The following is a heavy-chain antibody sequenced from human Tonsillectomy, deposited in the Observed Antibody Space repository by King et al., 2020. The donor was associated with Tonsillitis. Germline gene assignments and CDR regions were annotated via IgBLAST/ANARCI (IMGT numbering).Heavy chain of an antibody. D-gene: IGHD2-2*01. V-gene: IGHV5-10-1*03. CDR1: GYSFTSYW. CDR2: IYPSDSYT. J-gene: IGHJ3*02. Sequence: QLVQSGAEVKKPGESLRISCKGSGYSFTSYWISWVRQMPGKGLEWMGRIYPSDSYTSYSPSFQGHVTISADKDISTAYLQWRSLKASDTAMYYCARRGYCSSTSCSGDGAFDIWGQGTMVTVSS. CDR3: ARRGYCSSTSCSGDGAFDI.